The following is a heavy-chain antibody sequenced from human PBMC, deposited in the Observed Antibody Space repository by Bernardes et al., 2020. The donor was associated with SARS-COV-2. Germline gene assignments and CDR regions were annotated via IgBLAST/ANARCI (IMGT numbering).Heavy chain of an antibody. J-gene: IGHJ4*02. CDR1: GYTFTSHC. V-gene: IGHV1-18*01. Sequence: ASVKVSCTASGYTFTSHCILWVRQAPGQGLEWMGFITTSNGNTNYPQMLQGRLTMTTDTSTSTAYLELRSLRSEDTAVYYCARGGMVGATDDYWGQGTLVTVVS. CDR2: ITTSNGNT. CDR3: ARGGMVGATDDY. D-gene: IGHD1-26*01.